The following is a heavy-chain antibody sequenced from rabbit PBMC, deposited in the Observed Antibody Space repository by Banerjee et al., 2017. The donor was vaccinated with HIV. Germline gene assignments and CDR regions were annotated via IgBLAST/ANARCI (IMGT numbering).Heavy chain of an antibody. D-gene: IGHD2-1*01. CDR3: ARGSTIDYFTL. V-gene: IGHV1S40*01. Sequence: QSLEESGGDLVKPGASLTLTCTASGFSFSSSYWICWVRQAPGKGLEWIACIYTGSSGSTYYASWAKGRFTISKTSSTTVTLQMTSLTAADTATYFCARGSTIDYFTLWGPGTLVTVS. J-gene: IGHJ4*01. CDR2: IYTGSSGST. CDR1: GFSFSSSYW.